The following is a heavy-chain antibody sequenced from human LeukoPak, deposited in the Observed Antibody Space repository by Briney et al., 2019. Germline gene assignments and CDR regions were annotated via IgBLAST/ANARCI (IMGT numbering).Heavy chain of an antibody. Sequence: PSETLSLTCNVSGGSISSSNYYWGWIRQPPGKGLEWIGSIYYSGSTYYNSSLKSRVTISVDTSKNQFSLKLSSVTAADTAVYYCARFIGYCSGGSCYSGYFDYWGQGTLVTVSS. D-gene: IGHD2-15*01. CDR3: ARFIGYCSGGSCYSGYFDY. V-gene: IGHV4-39*01. CDR1: GGSISSSNYY. J-gene: IGHJ4*02. CDR2: IYYSGST.